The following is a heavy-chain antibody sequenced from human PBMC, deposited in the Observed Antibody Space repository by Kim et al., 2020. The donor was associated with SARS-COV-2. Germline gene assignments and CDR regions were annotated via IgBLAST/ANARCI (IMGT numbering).Heavy chain of an antibody. D-gene: IGHD2-15*01. J-gene: IGHJ3*02. CDR3: VRENYWAVDI. Sequence: GGSLRLSCATSGFTLSLYSMHWVRQAPGKGLEWVSHISEFSTTTKYADSVKGRFTISRDNTKNSLYLQMNGLRAEDTAVYYCVRENYWAVDILGQGTMVT. CDR2: ISEFSTTT. V-gene: IGHV3-48*04. CDR1: GFTLSLYS.